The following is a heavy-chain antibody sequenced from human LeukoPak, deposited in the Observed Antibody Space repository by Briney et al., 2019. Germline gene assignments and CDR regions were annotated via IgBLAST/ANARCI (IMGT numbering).Heavy chain of an antibody. D-gene: IGHD2-2*01. CDR3: ARDRCSSTSCYIDY. CDR1: GFTFSSYS. J-gene: IGHJ4*02. Sequence: GGSLRLSCAASGFTFSSYSMNWVSQAPGKGLEWVSSISSSSSYIYYAESVKGRFTISRDNAKNSLYLQMNSLRAEDTAVYYCARDRCSSTSCYIDYWGQGTLVTVSS. CDR2: ISSSSSYI. V-gene: IGHV3-21*01.